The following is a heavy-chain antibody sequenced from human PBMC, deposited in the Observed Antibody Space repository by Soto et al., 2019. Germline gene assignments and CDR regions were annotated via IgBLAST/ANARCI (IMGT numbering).Heavy chain of an antibody. Sequence: SESLSIACTVSGGCISSGGYYWRWIRQHPGKGLEWIGYIYYSGSNYYNPSLKSRVTISVDTSKNQFSLKLSSVTAADTAVYYCARDVYSTYYYGMDVWGQGTTVTVSS. CDR1: GGCISSGGYY. V-gene: IGHV4-31*03. J-gene: IGHJ6*02. CDR3: ARDVYSTYYYGMDV. CDR2: IYYSGSN. D-gene: IGHD2-21*01.